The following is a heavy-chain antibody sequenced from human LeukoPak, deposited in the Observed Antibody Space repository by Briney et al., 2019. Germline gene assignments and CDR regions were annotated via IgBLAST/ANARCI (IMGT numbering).Heavy chain of an antibody. Sequence: SETLSLTCTGYGGSISSYYWSWIRQPPGKGLEWIGYIYYSGSTNYNPSLKSRVTISVDTSKNQFSLKLSSVTAADTAVYYCARSRGTYNLFDYWGQGTLVTVSS. CDR3: ARSRGTYNLFDY. V-gene: IGHV4-59*01. J-gene: IGHJ4*02. D-gene: IGHD5-24*01. CDR2: IYYSGST. CDR1: GGSISSYY.